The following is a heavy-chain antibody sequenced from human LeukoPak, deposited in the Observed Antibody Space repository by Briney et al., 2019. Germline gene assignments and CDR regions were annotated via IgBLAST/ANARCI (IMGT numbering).Heavy chain of an antibody. D-gene: IGHD2-8*01. V-gene: IGHV1-2*02. Sequence: ASVNDSCKASGYTFTGYYMHWVRQAPGQGREWMGWINPNIGDTNYAQKIQGRVNMTSNTSISTDYMELRRLRSDDTVVHYCARGVSIVLMGYAVDWGQGTLVTVSS. J-gene: IGHJ4*02. CDR2: INPNIGDT. CDR3: ARGVSIVLMGYAVD. CDR1: GYTFTGYY.